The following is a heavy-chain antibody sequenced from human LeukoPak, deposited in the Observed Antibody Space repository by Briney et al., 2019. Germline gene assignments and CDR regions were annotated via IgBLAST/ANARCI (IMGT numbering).Heavy chain of an antibody. CDR1: GGSISSSNW. Sequence: PSGTLSLTCAVSGGSISSSNWWSWVRQPPGKGLEWIGEIYHSGITNYNPSLKSRVTISLDKSKNHFSLKVSSVTAADTAVYYCAREPVERPGTYWGQGTLVTVSS. D-gene: IGHD1-1*01. V-gene: IGHV4-4*02. CDR3: AREPVERPGTY. CDR2: IYHSGIT. J-gene: IGHJ4*02.